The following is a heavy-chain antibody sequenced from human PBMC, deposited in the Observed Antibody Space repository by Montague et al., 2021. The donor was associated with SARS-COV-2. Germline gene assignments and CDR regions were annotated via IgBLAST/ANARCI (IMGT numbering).Heavy chain of an antibody. CDR2: IYYSGST. Sequence: SETLSLTCTVSGGSISSSSYYWGWIRQPPGKGLEWIGSIYYSGSTYYNPSLKSRVTISVDTSKNQFSLKLSSVTAADTAEYYCARDLADYYGSGSYGGMDVWGQGTTVTVSS. D-gene: IGHD3-10*01. J-gene: IGHJ6*02. CDR3: ARDLADYYGSGSYGGMDV. V-gene: IGHV4-39*07. CDR1: GGSISSSSYY.